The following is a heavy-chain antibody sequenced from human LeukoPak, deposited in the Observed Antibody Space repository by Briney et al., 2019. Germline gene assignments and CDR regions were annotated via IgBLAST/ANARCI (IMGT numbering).Heavy chain of an antibody. J-gene: IGHJ6*02. Sequence: PGGSLRLSCAASRFTFSNYAMHWVRQAPGKGLEWVAVISKDGSEKFYADSVKGRFSISRDNSENIVYLQWNNLRVEDTAVYYCARDLLGMDVWGQGTTVTVSS. CDR2: ISKDGSEK. V-gene: IGHV3-30-3*01. CDR1: RFTFSNYA. CDR3: ARDLLGMDV.